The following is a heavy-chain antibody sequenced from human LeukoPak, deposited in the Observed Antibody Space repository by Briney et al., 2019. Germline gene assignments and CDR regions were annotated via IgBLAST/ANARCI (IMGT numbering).Heavy chain of an antibody. Sequence: GGSLRLSCAASGFTFSSYWMSWVRQAPGKGLEWVSAISGSGGSTYYADSVKGRFTISRDNSKNTLYLQMNSLRAEDTAVYYCAEDSFYDSSGYQTYWGQGTLVTVSS. CDR1: GFTFSSYW. D-gene: IGHD3-22*01. V-gene: IGHV3-23*01. CDR3: AEDSFYDSSGYQTY. CDR2: ISGSGGST. J-gene: IGHJ4*02.